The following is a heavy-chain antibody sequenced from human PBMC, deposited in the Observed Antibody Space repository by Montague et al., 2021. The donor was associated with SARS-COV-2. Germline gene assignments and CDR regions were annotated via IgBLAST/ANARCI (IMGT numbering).Heavy chain of an antibody. J-gene: IGHJ2*01. CDR1: GGSISGHY. V-gene: IGHV4-59*11. CDR2: FDHSGDT. CDR3: AREFRIELWQTNWHFGL. Sequence: SKTLSLTCSVSGGSISGHYWSWIRQPPGKGLEWIGNFDHSGDTKYNPSLKSRATISVDTSKNQFALRLHSVTAADTAVYYCAREFRIELWQTNWHFGLWGRGTLVTVSS. D-gene: IGHD3-16*01.